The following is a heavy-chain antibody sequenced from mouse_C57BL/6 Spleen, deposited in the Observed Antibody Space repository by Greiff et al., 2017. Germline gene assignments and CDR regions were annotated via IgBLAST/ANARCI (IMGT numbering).Heavy chain of an antibody. V-gene: IGHV3-6*01. Sequence: VQLQESGPGLVKPSQSLSLTCSVTGYSITSGYYWNWIRQFPGNKLEWMGYISYDGSNNYNPSLKNRISITRDTSKNQFFLKLNSVTTEDTATYYCARGWDEDAMDYWGQGTSVTVSS. CDR1: GYSITSGYY. D-gene: IGHD4-1*01. J-gene: IGHJ4*01. CDR3: ARGWDEDAMDY. CDR2: ISYDGSN.